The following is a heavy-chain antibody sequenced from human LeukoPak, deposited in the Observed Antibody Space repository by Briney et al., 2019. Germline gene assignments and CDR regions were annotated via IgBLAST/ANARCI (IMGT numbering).Heavy chain of an antibody. D-gene: IGHD6-6*01. Sequence: PGGSLRLSCAASGFTFSSYSMNWVRQAPGKGLEWVSSISSSSSYIYYADSVKGRFTISRDNAKNSLYLQMNSLRAEDTAVYYCARDTGSSSSFPYYMDVWGKGTTVTVSS. CDR1: GFTFSSYS. CDR2: ISSSSSYI. CDR3: ARDTGSSSSFPYYMDV. J-gene: IGHJ6*03. V-gene: IGHV3-21*01.